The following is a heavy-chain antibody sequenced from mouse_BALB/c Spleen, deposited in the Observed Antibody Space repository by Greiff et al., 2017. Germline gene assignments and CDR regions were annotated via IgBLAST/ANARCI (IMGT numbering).Heavy chain of an antibody. J-gene: IGHJ4*01. CDR3: ARYGDGYFNYYAMDY. V-gene: IGHV3-2*02. D-gene: IGHD2-3*01. Sequence: EVQLQESGPGLVKPSQSLSLTCTVTGYSITSDYAWNWIRQFPGNKLEWMGYISYSGSTSYNPSLKSRISITRDTSKNQFFLQLNSVTTEDTATYYCARYGDGYFNYYAMDYWGQGTSVTVSS. CDR2: ISYSGST. CDR1: GYSITSDYA.